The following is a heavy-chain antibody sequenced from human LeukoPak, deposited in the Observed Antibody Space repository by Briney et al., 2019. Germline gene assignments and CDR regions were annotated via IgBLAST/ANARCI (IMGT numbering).Heavy chain of an antibody. CDR3: ARHNLWFGYCSSTSCYPILAYFDY. Sequence: SETLSLTCTVSGGSISSSSYYWGWIRQPPGKGLEWIGSIYYSGSAYYNPSLKSRVTISVDTSKNQFSLKLSSVTAADTAVYYCARHNLWFGYCSSTSCYPILAYFDYWGQGTPVTVSS. D-gene: IGHD2-2*03. CDR2: IYYSGSA. CDR1: GGSISSSSYY. V-gene: IGHV4-39*01. J-gene: IGHJ4*02.